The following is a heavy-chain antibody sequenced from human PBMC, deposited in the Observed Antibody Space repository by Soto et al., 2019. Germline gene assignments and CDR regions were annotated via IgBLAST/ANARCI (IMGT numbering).Heavy chain of an antibody. V-gene: IGHV3-30-3*01. CDR3: ARDKRDLRFLEWSDYFDY. CDR2: ISYDGSNK. CDR1: GFTFSSCA. J-gene: IGHJ4*02. D-gene: IGHD3-3*01. Sequence: QVQLVESGGGVVQPGRSLRLSCAASGFTFSSCAMHWVRQAPGKGLEWVALISYDGSNKYYADSVKGRFTISRDNSKNKLYMQMNSLRAEDTAVYYCARDKRDLRFLEWSDYFDYWGQGTLVTVSS.